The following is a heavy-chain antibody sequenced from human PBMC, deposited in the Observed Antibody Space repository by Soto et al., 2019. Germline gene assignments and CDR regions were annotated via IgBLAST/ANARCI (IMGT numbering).Heavy chain of an antibody. D-gene: IGHD3-3*01. Sequence: SVKVSCQASGGTFSSYAISWVRQAPGQGLEWMGGIIPIFGTANYAQKFQGRVTITADKSTSTAYLELSSLRSEDTAVYYCARKNTSYYDFWSCYYPYCYYGVVDCGHGTRVTV. J-gene: IGHJ6*02. CDR1: GGTFSSYA. CDR2: IIPIFGTA. CDR3: ARKNTSYYDFWSCYYPYCYYGVVD. V-gene: IGHV1-69*06.